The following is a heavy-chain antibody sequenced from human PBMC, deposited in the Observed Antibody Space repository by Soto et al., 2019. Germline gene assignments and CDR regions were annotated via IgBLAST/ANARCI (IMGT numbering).Heavy chain of an antibody. J-gene: IGHJ6*02. CDR1: GYTFTGYY. CDR2: INPNSGGT. D-gene: IGHD1-26*01. V-gene: IGHV1-2*02. Sequence: ASVKVSCKASGYTFTGYYMHWVRQAPGQGLEWMGWINPNSGGTNYAQKFQGRVTMTRDTSISTAYMELSRLRSDDTAVYYCARGVGAPNAKYYYYGMDVWGQGTTVTVSS. CDR3: ARGVGAPNAKYYYYGMDV.